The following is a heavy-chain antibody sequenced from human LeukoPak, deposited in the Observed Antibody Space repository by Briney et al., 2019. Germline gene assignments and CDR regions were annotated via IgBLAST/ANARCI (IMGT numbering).Heavy chain of an antibody. J-gene: IGHJ3*02. CDR2: INPNSGGT. CDR3: ARDPVAGTFGAFDI. D-gene: IGHD6-19*01. Sequence: GASVKVSCKASGYTFTCYYMHWVRQAPGQGLEWMGWINPNSGGTNYAQKFQGRVTMTRDTSISTAYMELSRLRSDDTAVYYCARDPVAGTFGAFDIWGQGTMVTVSS. CDR1: GYTFTCYY. V-gene: IGHV1-2*02.